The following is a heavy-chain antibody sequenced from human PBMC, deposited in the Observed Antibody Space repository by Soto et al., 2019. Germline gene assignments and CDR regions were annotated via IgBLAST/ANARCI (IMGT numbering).Heavy chain of an antibody. Sequence: QLQLQESGPGLVKPSETLSLTCTVSGGSISSSNYYWGWIRQPPGKGLEWIGSIYYSGNTYYNPSLKSRVSISVDTSKNQFSLKLSSVTAADTAVYYCVRVGPSYYASSGYYPNWFDPWGQGTLVTVSS. CDR2: IYYSGNT. D-gene: IGHD3-22*01. J-gene: IGHJ5*02. CDR1: GGSISSSNYY. CDR3: VRVGPSYYASSGYYPNWFDP. V-gene: IGHV4-39*01.